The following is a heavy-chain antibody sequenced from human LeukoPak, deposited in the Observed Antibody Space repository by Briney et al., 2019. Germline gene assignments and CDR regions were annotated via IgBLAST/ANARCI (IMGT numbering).Heavy chain of an antibody. CDR3: ARSYPGSYYRTFDY. V-gene: IGHV4-59*01. D-gene: IGHD3-10*01. J-gene: IGHJ4*02. CDR2: IYYSGST. CDR1: GGSISNYY. Sequence: SETLSLTCRVSGGSISNYYWSWIRQPPGKGLEWIGYIYYSGSTNYNPSLKSRVTISVDTSKNQFSLKLTSVTAADTAVYYCARSYPGSYYRTFDYWGQGTLVTVSS.